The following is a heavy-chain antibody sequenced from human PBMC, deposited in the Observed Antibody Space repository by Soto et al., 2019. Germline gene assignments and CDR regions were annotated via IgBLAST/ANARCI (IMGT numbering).Heavy chain of an antibody. CDR2: IGTAGDT. CDR1: GFTFSRYD. V-gene: IGHV3-13*04. CDR3: ARGTLGFDP. J-gene: IGHJ5*02. Sequence: EVQLVESGGGLVQPGGSLRLSCAASGFTFSRYDIHWVRQGRGKGLEWVSGIGTAGDTYYVGSVKGRFTISREDAKNSAYLQMNSLRAGDTAVYYCARGTLGFDPWGQGTLVTVSS.